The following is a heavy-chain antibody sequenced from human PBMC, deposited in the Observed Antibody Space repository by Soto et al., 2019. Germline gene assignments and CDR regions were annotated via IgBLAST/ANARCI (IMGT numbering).Heavy chain of an antibody. CDR1: GDSIKNNW. Sequence: SETLSLTCAVSGDSIKNNWWSWVRQPPGKGLQWIGEIYQTGTINYNPSLRSRVSISVDKSRNQLSLKVDSVTAADTAVYYCVRGNDNNDFWNKWSLAPWGQGTLVTVSS. V-gene: IGHV4-4*02. CDR2: IYQTGTI. J-gene: IGHJ5*02. CDR3: VRGNDNNDFWNKWSLAP. D-gene: IGHD3-3*01.